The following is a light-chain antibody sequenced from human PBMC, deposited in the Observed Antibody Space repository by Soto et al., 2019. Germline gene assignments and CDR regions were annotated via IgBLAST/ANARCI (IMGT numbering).Light chain of an antibody. Sequence: EIVMTQSPATLSVSPGERATLFCRASHSVSSNLAWYQQQPGQAPRLHIYGASTRATSIPARFSGSGSGTEFTLTISSLQSEDFAGYYCQQYNNWPPVTFGQGTKLEIK. CDR1: HSVSSN. CDR3: QQYNNWPPVT. J-gene: IGKJ2*01. CDR2: GAS. V-gene: IGKV3-15*01.